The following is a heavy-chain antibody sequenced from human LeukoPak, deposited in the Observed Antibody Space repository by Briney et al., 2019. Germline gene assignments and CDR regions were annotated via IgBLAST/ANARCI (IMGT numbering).Heavy chain of an antibody. V-gene: IGHV4-34*01. CDR1: GGSFSGYY. CDR2: INHSGGT. Sequence: PSETLSLTCAVYGGSFSGYYWSWIRQPPGKGLEWIGEINHSGGTSYNPSLKSRVTISGDRSKRQFSLKLSSVAAADTAVYYCARANYDTNGNRRYYNYYGLDVWGQGTTVTVST. J-gene: IGHJ6*01. CDR3: ARANYDTNGNRRYYNYYGLDV. D-gene: IGHD2-8*01.